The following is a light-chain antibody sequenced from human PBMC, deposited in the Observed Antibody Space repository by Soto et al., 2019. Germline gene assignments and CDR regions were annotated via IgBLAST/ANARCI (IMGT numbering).Light chain of an antibody. CDR3: VLYMGSGIWV. Sequence: QTVVTQEPSFSVSPGGTVTLTCGLSSGSVSTSYYPSWYQQPPRQAPRTLIYSTNTRSSGVPDRFAGSILGNKAALTITGAQADDESDYYCVLYMGSGIWVFGGGTKLTVL. CDR2: STN. V-gene: IGLV8-61*01. CDR1: SGSVSTSYY. J-gene: IGLJ3*02.